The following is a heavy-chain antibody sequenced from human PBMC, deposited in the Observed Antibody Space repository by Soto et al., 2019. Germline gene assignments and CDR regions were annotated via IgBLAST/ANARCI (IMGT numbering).Heavy chain of an antibody. CDR3: ARWCNHKLGAP. CDR1: GFTFSNHG. V-gene: IGHV3-33*01. Sequence: QEQLVESGGGVVQPGGSLRLSCEGSGFTFSNHGMHWIRQAPGKGLEWLAVIWYDGREKYYADSVRGRFTISRDNPKNMLYLKMNRLTTGDTAIYYCARWCNHKLGAPWGQGTVVTVS. CDR2: IWYDGREK. J-gene: IGHJ5*02. D-gene: IGHD2-8*02.